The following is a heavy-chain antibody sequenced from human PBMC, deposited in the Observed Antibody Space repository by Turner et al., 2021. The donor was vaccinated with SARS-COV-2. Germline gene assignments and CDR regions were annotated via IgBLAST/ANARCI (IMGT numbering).Heavy chain of an antibody. V-gene: IGHV3-30-3*01. CDR1: GFTFSSYA. J-gene: IGHJ6*02. Sequence: QVQLVESGGGVVQPGRSLRLPCAASGFTFSSYAMHWVRQAPGKGLEWVAIISYDGSNENYADSVKGRFTISRDNSKNTLYLQMNSLRAEDTAVYYCARDLGYPFGGMDVWGQGTTVTVSS. CDR3: ARDLGYPFGGMDV. CDR2: ISYDGSNE. D-gene: IGHD3-16*01.